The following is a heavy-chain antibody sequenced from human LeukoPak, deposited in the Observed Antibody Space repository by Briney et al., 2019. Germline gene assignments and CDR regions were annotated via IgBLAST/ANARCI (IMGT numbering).Heavy chain of an antibody. CDR3: ARAGGSGSYRRGDAFDI. CDR2: IYTSGST. D-gene: IGHD3-10*01. J-gene: IGHJ3*02. V-gene: IGHV4-4*07. CDR1: GGSISSYY. Sequence: KPSETLSLTCTVSGGSISSYYWSWIRQPAGKGLEWIGRIYTSGSTNYNPSLKSRVTISVDTSKNQFSLKLSSVTAADTAVYYCARAGGSGSYRRGDAFDIWGQGTMVTVSS.